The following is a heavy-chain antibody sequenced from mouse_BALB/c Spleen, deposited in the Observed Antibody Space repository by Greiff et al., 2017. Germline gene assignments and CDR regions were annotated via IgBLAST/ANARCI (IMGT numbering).Heavy chain of an antibody. CDR1: GFTFSSYT. J-gene: IGHJ3*01. Sequence: LMESGGGLVKPGGSLKLSCAASGFTFSSYTMSWVRQTPEKRLEWVATISSGGGNTYYPDSVKGRFTISRDNAKNNLYLQMSSLRSEDTALYYCARSLKSNYVRFAYWGQGTLVTVSA. V-gene: IGHV5-9*03. D-gene: IGHD2-5*01. CDR3: ARSLKSNYVRFAY. CDR2: ISSGGGNT.